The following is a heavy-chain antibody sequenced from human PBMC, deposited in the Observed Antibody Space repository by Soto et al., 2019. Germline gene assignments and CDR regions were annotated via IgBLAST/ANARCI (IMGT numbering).Heavy chain of an antibody. CDR2: IYYIGST. J-gene: IGHJ4*02. V-gene: IGHV4-31*03. CDR1: GGSIGSCCYY. CDR3: ARSVRRSGYQRPDY. Sequence: SETLSLTGTVSGGSIGSCCYYWSWIREHPGKGLEWSGYIYYIGSTYYNPSLKSRVTISVDTSKNQFSLKLSAVTAADTAVYYCARSVRRSGYQRPDYSGQGTLVTVSS. D-gene: IGHD3-3*01.